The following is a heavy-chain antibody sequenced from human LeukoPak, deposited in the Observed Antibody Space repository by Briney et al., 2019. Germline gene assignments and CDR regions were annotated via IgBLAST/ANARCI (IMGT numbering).Heavy chain of an antibody. CDR1: GGSISSYY. D-gene: IGHD4-17*01. J-gene: IGHJ6*03. CDR2: IYTSGST. Sequence: SETLSLTCTVSGGSISSYYWSWIRQPAGKGLEWIGRIYTSGSTNYNPSLKSRVTISVDKSKNQFSLKLSSVTAADTAVYYCARGVTTVIRPYYYYMDVWGKGTTVTVSS. CDR3: ARGVTTVIRPYYYYMDV. V-gene: IGHV4-4*07.